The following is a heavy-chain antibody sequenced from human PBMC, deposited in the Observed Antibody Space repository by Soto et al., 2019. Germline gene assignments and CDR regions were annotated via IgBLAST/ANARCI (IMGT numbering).Heavy chain of an antibody. J-gene: IGHJ4*02. CDR3: AREAVSSDYIDY. CDR1: GYTFSSHG. V-gene: IGHV1-18*01. CDR2: ISAYNGDR. D-gene: IGHD2-21*01. Sequence: QLQLVQSGAEVKKPGASVKVSCKASGYTFSSHGITWVRQAPGQGLEWVGWISAYNGDRNYAQNLQGRLTLTTDTSPSTAYMELRILRSDDTAVYYCAREAVSSDYIDYWGQGTLVTVSS.